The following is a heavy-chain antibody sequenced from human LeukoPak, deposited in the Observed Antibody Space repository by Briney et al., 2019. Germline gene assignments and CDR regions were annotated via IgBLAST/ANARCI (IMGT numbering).Heavy chain of an antibody. J-gene: IGHJ4*02. CDR1: GFTFSSYW. D-gene: IGHD4-17*01. Sequence: GGSLRLSCVASGFTFSSYWMSWIRQAPGKGLEWVSYISSSGSTIYYADSVKGRFTISRDNAKNSLYLQMNSLRAEDTAVYYCASTPGEGDYVYPFFDYWGQGTLVTVSS. CDR2: ISSSGSTI. V-gene: IGHV3-11*01. CDR3: ASTPGEGDYVYPFFDY.